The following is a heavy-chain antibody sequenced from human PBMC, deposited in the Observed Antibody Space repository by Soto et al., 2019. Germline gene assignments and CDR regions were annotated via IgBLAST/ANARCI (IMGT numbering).Heavy chain of an antibody. CDR2: IIYSGST. Sequence: QVQLQESGRVLVKPSETLSLTCAVSSGAISSSPWSWIRQPPGKGLEWIGFIIYSGSTNYNPSLKSRVTISVGTSKNQFSLKLRSVTAADTAVYYCAQAGVRMDVWGQGTTVTVSS. CDR3: AQAGVRMDV. D-gene: IGHD3-10*01. J-gene: IGHJ6*02. CDR1: SGAISSSP. V-gene: IGHV4-59*01.